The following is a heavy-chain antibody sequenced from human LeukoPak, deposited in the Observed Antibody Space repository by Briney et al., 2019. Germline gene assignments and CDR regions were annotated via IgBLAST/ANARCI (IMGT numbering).Heavy chain of an antibody. CDR3: ARGAYYDFWSGSPSDY. D-gene: IGHD3-3*01. CDR2: MNPNSGNT. Sequence: GASVKVSCKASGYTFTGYDINWVRQATGQGLEWMGWMNPNSGNTGYAQKFQGRVTMTRNTSISTAYMELSSLRSEDTAVYYCARGAYYDFWSGSPSDYWGQGTLVTVSS. V-gene: IGHV1-8*01. CDR1: GYTFTGYD. J-gene: IGHJ4*02.